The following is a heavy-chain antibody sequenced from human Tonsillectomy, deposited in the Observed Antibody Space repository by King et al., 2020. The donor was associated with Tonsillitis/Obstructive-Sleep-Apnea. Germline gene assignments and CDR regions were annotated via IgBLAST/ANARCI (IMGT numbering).Heavy chain of an antibody. D-gene: IGHD2-15*01. V-gene: IGHV4-34*01. CDR2: INHSGST. CDR3: ARGGDSCSSGRCYPYYFVY. CDR1: GGSFSGYY. Sequence: VQLQQWGAGLLKPSETLSLTCAVYGGSFSGYYWSWIRQPPGKGLEWIGEINHSGSTNYNPSLKSRVTISVDTSKNQFSLEQSSVTAADTAVYYCARGGDSCSSGRCYPYYFVYWGQGTLVTVSS. J-gene: IGHJ4*02.